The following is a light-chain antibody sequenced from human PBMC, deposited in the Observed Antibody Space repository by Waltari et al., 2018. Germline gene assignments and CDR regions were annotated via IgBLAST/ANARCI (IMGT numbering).Light chain of an antibody. V-gene: IGKV1-33*01. Sequence: DIQMTQSPSSLSASVGDRVTITCQASQDISNYLNWYQQKPGKAPKLLIYDASNLETGVPSRFSGSGSGTDFTFTINSLQPEDIATYYCQQYDNLFTFGPGTKVDIK. CDR3: QQYDNLFT. CDR1: QDISNY. CDR2: DAS. J-gene: IGKJ3*01.